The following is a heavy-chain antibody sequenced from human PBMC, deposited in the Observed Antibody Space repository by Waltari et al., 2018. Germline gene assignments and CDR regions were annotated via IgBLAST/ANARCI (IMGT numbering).Heavy chain of an antibody. Sequence: EVQLVESGGGLVQPGGSLRLSCAASGFTFSSYWMSWVRQAPGKGLEWVANIKQDGSEKYDVDSVKGRFTISRDNAKNSLYLQMNSLRAEDTAVYYCASSPRYCTNGVCYNPPWGQGTLVTVSS. CDR1: GFTFSSYW. D-gene: IGHD2-8*01. CDR3: ASSPRYCTNGVCYNPP. CDR2: IKQDGSEK. J-gene: IGHJ5*02. V-gene: IGHV3-7*01.